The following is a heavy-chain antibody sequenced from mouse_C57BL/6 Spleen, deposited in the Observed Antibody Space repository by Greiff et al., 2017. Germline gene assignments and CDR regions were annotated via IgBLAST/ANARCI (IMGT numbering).Heavy chain of an antibody. D-gene: IGHD2-4*01. J-gene: IGHJ3*01. CDR3: TRGDNYDYDGFAY. CDR2: IDPETGGP. V-gene: IGHV1-15*01. CDR1: GYTFTDYE. Sequence: VKLQQSGAELVRPGASVTLSCKASGYTFTDYEMHWVKQTPVHGLEWIGAIDPETGGPAYNQKFKGKAILTADKSSSTAYMELRSLTSEDSAVYYCTRGDNYDYDGFAYWGQGTLVTVSA.